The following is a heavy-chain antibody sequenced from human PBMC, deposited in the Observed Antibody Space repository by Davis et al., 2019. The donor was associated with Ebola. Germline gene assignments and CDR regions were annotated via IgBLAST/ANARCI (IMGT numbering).Heavy chain of an antibody. D-gene: IGHD2-2*03. CDR3: ARRALDQHYYYYMDV. Sequence: GESLKISCQGSGFTFTSYWLAWVRQMPGRGLEFVGIIHPGHFDTRYSPSFQGQVTISADRSTSTAYLQWSSLKDSDTAMYYCARRALDQHYYYYMDVWGKGTTVTVS. CDR1: GFTFTSYW. J-gene: IGHJ6*03. V-gene: IGHV5-51*01. CDR2: IHPGHFDT.